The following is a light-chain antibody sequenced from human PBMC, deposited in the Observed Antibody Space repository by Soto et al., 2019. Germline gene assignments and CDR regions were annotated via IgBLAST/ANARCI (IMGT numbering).Light chain of an antibody. J-gene: IGKJ5*01. CDR3: QQLFDSPIT. CDR1: QPVTNY. CDR2: AAS. Sequence: IQITQSPASRSASVGDRVTITCRASQPVTNYLSWYQQKPGRAPTLLIYAASRLQSGVPSRFSAGGSGTEFTLTISSLQPDDFATYYCQQLFDSPITFGQGTRLEIK. V-gene: IGKV1-39*01.